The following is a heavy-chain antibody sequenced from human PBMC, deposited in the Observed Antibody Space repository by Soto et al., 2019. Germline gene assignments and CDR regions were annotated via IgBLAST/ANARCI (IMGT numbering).Heavy chain of an antibody. CDR3: ARAAKRYFDY. CDR2: IIPIFGPA. J-gene: IGHJ4*02. Sequence: QVPLVQSGAEVRKPGSSVKVSCKASGGTFSTFAISWVRQAPGQGLEWMGGIIPIFGPANYAQKFQGRITITADKSTSTAYMELSSLTSEDTAVYYCARAAKRYFDYWGQGTLVTVSA. CDR1: GGTFSTFA. V-gene: IGHV1-69*06.